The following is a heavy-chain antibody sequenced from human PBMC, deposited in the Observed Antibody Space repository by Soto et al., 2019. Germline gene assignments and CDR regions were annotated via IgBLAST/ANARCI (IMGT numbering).Heavy chain of an antibody. Sequence: PSQTLSLTCTISAGSIDSYYWSWIRQLPGKGLERLGYINHSGSTNYNPSLKSRVTISVDTSKNPFSLNLSSVTAADTAVYYCARESTPTYYDYVWGSYRFTYYFDYWRQGTLVTVSS. CDR3: ARESTPTYYDYVWGSYRFTYYFDY. CDR1: AGSIDSYY. V-gene: IGHV4-59*12. CDR2: INHSGST. J-gene: IGHJ4*02. D-gene: IGHD3-16*02.